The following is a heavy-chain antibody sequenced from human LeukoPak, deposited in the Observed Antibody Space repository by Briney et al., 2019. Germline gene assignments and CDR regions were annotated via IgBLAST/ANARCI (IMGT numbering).Heavy chain of an antibody. CDR1: GSGFSDSY. D-gene: IGHD3-10*01. CDR3: AKGNYGSGSYGYYYYMDV. J-gene: IGHJ6*03. CDR2: ISGSGSDI. Sequence: GGSLRLSCVVSGSGFSDSYMTWIRQTPGKGLEWLAYISGSGSDIYYADSVKGRFTISRDNAKNSLYLQMNSLRAEDTAVYYCAKGNYGSGSYGYYYYMDVWGKGTTVTVSS. V-gene: IGHV3-11*01.